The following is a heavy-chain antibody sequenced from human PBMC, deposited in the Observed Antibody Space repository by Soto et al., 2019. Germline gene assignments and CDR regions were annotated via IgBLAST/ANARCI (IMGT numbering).Heavy chain of an antibody. J-gene: IGHJ1*01. CDR2: IIPVFGRP. Sequence: SVKVSCKASGGTFSSFGISWVRQAPGQGLEWMGGIIPVFGRPNYAQRFRGRLTITADESTNTSYMELIDLTSEDTAVYYCAREASGYDFWRQGTQVTVSS. CDR3: AREASGYDF. D-gene: IGHD5-12*01. CDR1: GGTFSSFG. V-gene: IGHV1-69*13.